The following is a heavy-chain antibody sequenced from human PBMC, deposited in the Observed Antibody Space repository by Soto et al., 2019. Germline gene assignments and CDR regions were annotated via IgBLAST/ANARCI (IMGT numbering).Heavy chain of an antibody. CDR1: GGSISSGGYY. CDR2: IYYSGST. Sequence: SETLSLTCTVSGGSISSGGYYWSWIRQHPGKGLEWIGYIYYSGSTYYNPSLKSRVTISVDTSKNQFSLKLSSVTAADTAVYYCARALVVVAATPLSYFDYWGQGTLVTVSS. CDR3: ARALVVVAATPLSYFDY. D-gene: IGHD2-15*01. J-gene: IGHJ4*02. V-gene: IGHV4-31*03.